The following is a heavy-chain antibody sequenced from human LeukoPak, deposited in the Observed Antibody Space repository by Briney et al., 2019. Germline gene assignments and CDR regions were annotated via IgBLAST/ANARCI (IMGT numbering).Heavy chain of an antibody. Sequence: PGGSLRLSCAASGFTFSSYAMSWVRQAPGKGLEWVSAISGSGGSTYYADSVKGRFTISRDNSKNTLYLQMNSLRAEDTAVYYCAKGTPSYCSGGSCYSDYFDYWGQGTLVTVSP. J-gene: IGHJ4*02. CDR3: AKGTPSYCSGGSCYSDYFDY. CDR1: GFTFSSYA. D-gene: IGHD2-15*01. V-gene: IGHV3-23*01. CDR2: ISGSGGST.